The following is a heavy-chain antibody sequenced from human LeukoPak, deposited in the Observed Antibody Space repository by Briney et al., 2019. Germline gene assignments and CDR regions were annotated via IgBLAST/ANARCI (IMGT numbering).Heavy chain of an antibody. J-gene: IGHJ4*02. CDR2: IIPILGIA. CDR3: ARVGYDFWSGYLHYFDY. CDR1: GGTFSSYA. Sequence: GASVKVSCKASGGTFSSYAISWVRQAPGQGLEWMGRIIPILGIANYAQKFQGRVTITADKSTSTAYMELSSLRSEDTAVYYCARVGYDFWSGYLHYFDYWGQGTPVTVSS. D-gene: IGHD3-3*01. V-gene: IGHV1-69*04.